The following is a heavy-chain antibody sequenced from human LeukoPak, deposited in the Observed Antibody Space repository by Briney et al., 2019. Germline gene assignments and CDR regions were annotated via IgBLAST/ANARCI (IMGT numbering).Heavy chain of an antibody. V-gene: IGHV1-69*06. CDR1: GGTFSSYA. CDR3: ARDVEYCSGGSSNINWFDP. D-gene: IGHD2-15*01. Sequence: ASVKVSCKASGGTFSSYAISWVRQAPGQGLEWMGGIIPIFGTANYAQKFQGRVTITADKSTSTAYMELSSLRSEDTAVYYCARDVEYCSGGSSNINWFDPWGQGTLVTVSS. CDR2: IIPIFGTA. J-gene: IGHJ5*02.